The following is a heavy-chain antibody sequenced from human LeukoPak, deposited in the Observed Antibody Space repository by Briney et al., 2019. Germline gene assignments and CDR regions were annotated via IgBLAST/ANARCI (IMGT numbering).Heavy chain of an antibody. CDR2: ISTTGST. J-gene: IGHJ4*02. V-gene: IGHV4-4*07. Sequence: PSETLSLTCTVSGGSISSHYWSWTPQPAGKGLEWIGRISTTGSTNYNPSLKSRVTMSVDTSKNQFSLKLSSVTAADTAVYYCAREVEMARQFDYWGQGTLVTVSS. CDR3: AREVEMARQFDY. D-gene: IGHD5-24*01. CDR1: GGSISSHY.